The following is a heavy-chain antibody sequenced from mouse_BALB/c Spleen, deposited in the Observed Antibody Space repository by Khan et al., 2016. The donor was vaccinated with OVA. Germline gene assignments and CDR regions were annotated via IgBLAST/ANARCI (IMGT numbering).Heavy chain of an antibody. CDR1: GYTFTSYV. V-gene: IGHV1S136*01. D-gene: IGHD2-14*01. J-gene: IGHJ2*01. CDR3: AKNYRYDVYFDY. Sequence: VQLKESGPELVKPGASVKMSCEASGYTFTSYVIHWVKQKPGQGLEWIGYIYPFNDDTKYNEKFKGKATLTSDTSSSTAYMGLRSRTSEDSAVYYCAKNYRYDVYFDYWGQGTTLTVSS. CDR2: IYPFNDDT.